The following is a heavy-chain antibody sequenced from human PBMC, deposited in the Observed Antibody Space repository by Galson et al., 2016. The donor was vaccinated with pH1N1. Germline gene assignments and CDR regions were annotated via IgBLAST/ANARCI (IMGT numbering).Heavy chain of an antibody. CDR1: GYTFTSYH. J-gene: IGHJ6*03. V-gene: IGHV1-8*01. D-gene: IGHD2/OR15-2a*01. Sequence: SVKVSCKASGYTFTSYHIYWVRQATGQGLEWMGWMDPHTGNTAYAQNFQGRLTMTRDTSLGTAYMELSSLRSEDTAVYYCARGGCTTSTRYFYYQYYMDIWGKGTTVTVSS. CDR3: ARGGCTTSTRYFYYQYYMDI. CDR2: MDPHTGNT.